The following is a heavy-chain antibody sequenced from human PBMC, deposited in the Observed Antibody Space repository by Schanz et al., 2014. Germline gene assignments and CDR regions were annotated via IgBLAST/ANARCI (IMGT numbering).Heavy chain of an antibody. CDR3: ARDAADFYDILTEEDY. CDR2: ISAYNGKT. V-gene: IGHV1-18*01. CDR1: GYTFTSYG. J-gene: IGHJ4*02. D-gene: IGHD3-9*01. Sequence: QIQLVQSGAEVKKPGASVKVSCKASGYTFTSYGISWVRQAPGQGLEWMGWISAYNGKTKYPQKLQGRVTMTTDTSTSTAYMELRSLRSDDTAVYYCARDAADFYDILTEEDYWGQGTLVTVSS.